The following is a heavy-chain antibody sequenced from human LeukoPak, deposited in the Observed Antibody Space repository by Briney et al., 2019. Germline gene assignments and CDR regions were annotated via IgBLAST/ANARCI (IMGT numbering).Heavy chain of an antibody. CDR1: GYSLTELF. CDR3: ATPTLAITGTTSAFDI. D-gene: IGHD1-7*01. J-gene: IGHJ3*02. Sequence: ASVKVSSQLSGYSLTELFMQWVRQAARNGLEWVGAFDPEDGETVYEQKFQGSVTMTEDTSKDTAYMELSSLRSEDTAVYYCATPTLAITGTTSAFDIWGQGTMVTVSS. V-gene: IGHV1-24*01. CDR2: FDPEDGET.